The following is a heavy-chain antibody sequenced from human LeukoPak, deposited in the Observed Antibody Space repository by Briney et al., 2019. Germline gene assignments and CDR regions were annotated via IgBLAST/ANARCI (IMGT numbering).Heavy chain of an antibody. V-gene: IGHV3-48*03. Sequence: GGSLRLSCAASGFTFSSYEMNWVRQAPGKGLEWVSYISSSGSTIYYADSVKGRFTISRDNAKNSLYLQMNSLRAEDTAVYYCARDRGYSNFDYWGQGTLLTVSS. J-gene: IGHJ4*02. D-gene: IGHD4-11*01. CDR1: GFTFSSYE. CDR2: ISSSGSTI. CDR3: ARDRGYSNFDY.